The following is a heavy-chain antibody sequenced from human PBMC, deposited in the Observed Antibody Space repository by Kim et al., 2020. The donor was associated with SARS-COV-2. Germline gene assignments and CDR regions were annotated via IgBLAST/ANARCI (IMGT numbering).Heavy chain of an antibody. CDR2: IFHSGST. V-gene: IGHV4-59*01. J-gene: IGHJ4*02. CDR3: ARSEGRASWHQFDY. Sequence: SETLSLTCTVSSDSISSYYWSWIRQLPGKGLEWIGYIFHSGSTNYNPSLKSRVTISWDTSRNQFSLDLTSVSDADTAVYYCARSEGRASWHQFDYWGQGILVTVPS. CDR1: SDSISSYY.